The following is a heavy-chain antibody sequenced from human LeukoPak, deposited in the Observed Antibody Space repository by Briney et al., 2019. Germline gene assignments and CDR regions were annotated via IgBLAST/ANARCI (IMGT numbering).Heavy chain of an antibody. V-gene: IGHV4-34*01. CDR3: ARGIYSYGKIYYYYGMDV. CDR2: INHSGST. D-gene: IGHD5-18*01. CDR1: GGSFSGYY. J-gene: IGHJ6*02. Sequence: SETLSLTCAVYGGSFSGYYWSWIRQPPGKGLEWIGEINHSGSTNYNPSLKSRVTISVDTSKNQFSLKLSSVTAADTAVYYCARGIYSYGKIYYYYGMDVWGQGNTVTVSS.